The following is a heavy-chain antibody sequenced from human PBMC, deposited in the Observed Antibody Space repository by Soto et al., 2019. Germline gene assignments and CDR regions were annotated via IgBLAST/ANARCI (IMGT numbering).Heavy chain of an antibody. Sequence: GGSLRLSFAASGFTFSSYEMNWVRQAPGKGLEWVSYISSSGSTIYYAYSVKVRFTISRDNAKNSLYLQMNSLRAEDTAVYYCARLGMNTSWFYXWGQGTLVTVSX. D-gene: IGHD3-16*01. V-gene: IGHV3-48*03. CDR3: ARLGMNTSWFYX. J-gene: IGHJ5*02. CDR1: GFTFSSYE. CDR2: ISSSGSTI.